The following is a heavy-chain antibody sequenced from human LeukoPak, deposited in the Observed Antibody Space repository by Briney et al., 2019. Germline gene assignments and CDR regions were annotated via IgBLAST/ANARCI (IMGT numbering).Heavy chain of an antibody. V-gene: IGHV3-30-3*01. D-gene: IGHD1-14*01. J-gene: IGHJ6*02. Sequence: GGSLRLSCAASRFIFSDYAMHWVRQAAGKGLDWVAVISYDGSNTYYADSVKGRFTISRDNSKNTLYLEMDSLRVEDTAVYYCATDRTANYYYGMAIWGQGTTVTVSS. CDR3: ATDRTANYYYGMAI. CDR2: ISYDGSNT. CDR1: RFIFSDYA.